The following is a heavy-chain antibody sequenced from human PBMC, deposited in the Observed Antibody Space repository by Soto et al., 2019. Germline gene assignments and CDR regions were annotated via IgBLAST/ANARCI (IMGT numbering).Heavy chain of an antibody. CDR2: IYYSGST. D-gene: IGHD6-13*01. Sequence: SETLSLTCTVSGGSISSYYWSWIRQPPGKGLEWIGYIYYSGSTNYNPSLKSRVTISVDTSKNQFSLKLSSVTAADTAVYYCARHSSLRPYYFDYWGQGTLVTVSS. CDR3: ARHSSLRPYYFDY. J-gene: IGHJ4*02. V-gene: IGHV4-59*08. CDR1: GGSISSYY.